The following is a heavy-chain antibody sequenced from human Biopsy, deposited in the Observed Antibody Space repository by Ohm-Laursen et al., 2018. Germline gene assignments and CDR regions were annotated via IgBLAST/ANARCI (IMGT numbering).Heavy chain of an antibody. CDR2: IFHSGST. CDR3: AGATSGTSLYDP. V-gene: IGHV4-31*01. J-gene: IGHJ5*02. Sequence: TLSLTWTVSGASISSAAYHWSWIRQLPGKGLEWIEYIFHSGSTSYNPSLRSLVTISTDTSTNQFSLKVRSVTAADTAMYYCAGATSGTSLYDPWGQGILVTVSS. CDR1: GASISSAAYH. D-gene: IGHD6-13*01.